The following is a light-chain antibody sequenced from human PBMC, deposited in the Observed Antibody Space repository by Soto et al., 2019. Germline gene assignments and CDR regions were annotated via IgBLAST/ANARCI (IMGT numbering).Light chain of an antibody. Sequence: DIVMTQSPHSLTVSLCERATINCKSSQTVLYSSNNKNYLAWYQQKPGHPPNLLIYWASTRESGVPDRLSGSGSGADFTLTISSLQAEDVAVYYCQQYYSTLTFGGGTKVDIK. J-gene: IGKJ4*01. CDR1: QTVLYSSNNKNY. V-gene: IGKV4-1*01. CDR2: WAS. CDR3: QQYYSTLT.